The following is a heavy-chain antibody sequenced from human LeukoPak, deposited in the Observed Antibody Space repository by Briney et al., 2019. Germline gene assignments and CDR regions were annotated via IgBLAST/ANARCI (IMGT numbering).Heavy chain of an antibody. CDR2: INPNSGGT. J-gene: IGHJ4*02. CDR3: TSGGFDSSGYYYLDY. CDR1: GCTFTGYY. Sequence: ASVTVSCKASGCTFTGYYMHWVRQAPGQGLEWMGWINPNSGGTNYAQKFQGRVTMTRDTSISTAYMELSRLRSDDTAVYYCTSGGFDSSGYYYLDYWGQGTLVTVSS. V-gene: IGHV1-2*02. D-gene: IGHD3-22*01.